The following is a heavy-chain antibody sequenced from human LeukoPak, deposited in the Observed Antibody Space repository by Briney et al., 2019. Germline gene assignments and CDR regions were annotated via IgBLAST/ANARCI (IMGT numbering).Heavy chain of an antibody. Sequence: GGSLRLSCAASGLTFSSYSMNWVRQAPGKGLEWVSSISSSSSYIYYADSVKGRFTISRDNAKNSLYLQMNSLRAEDTAVYYCARGPASYYGDYEVYWGQGTLVTVSS. D-gene: IGHD4-17*01. V-gene: IGHV3-21*01. CDR1: GLTFSSYS. CDR2: ISSSSSYI. J-gene: IGHJ4*02. CDR3: ARGPASYYGDYEVY.